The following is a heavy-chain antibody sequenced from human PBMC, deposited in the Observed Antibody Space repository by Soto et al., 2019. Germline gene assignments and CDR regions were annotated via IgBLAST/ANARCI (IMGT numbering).Heavy chain of an antibody. CDR1: GYTFTSYA. Sequence: ASVKVSCKASGYTFTSYAMHWVRQAPGQRLEWMGWISAGNGNTKYSQKFQGRVTITRDTSASTAYMELSSLRSEDTAVYYCARDKGVGYCSSTSCRSFDYWGQGTLVTVSS. CDR2: ISAGNGNT. V-gene: IGHV1-3*01. D-gene: IGHD2-2*03. J-gene: IGHJ4*02. CDR3: ARDKGVGYCSSTSCRSFDY.